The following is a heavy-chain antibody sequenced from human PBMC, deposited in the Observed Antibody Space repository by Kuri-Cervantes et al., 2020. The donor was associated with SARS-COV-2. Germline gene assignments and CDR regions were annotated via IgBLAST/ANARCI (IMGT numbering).Heavy chain of an antibody. CDR1: GYSISSGYY. J-gene: IGHJ3*02. D-gene: IGHD3-22*01. Sequence: GSLRLSCAVSGYSISSGYYWGWIRQPPGKGLEWIGEINHSGSTNYNPSLKSRVTISVDTSKNQFSLKVNSVTAADTAVYYCARSYDSSGSDAFDIWGQGTMVTVSS. CDR3: ARSYDSSGSDAFDI. V-gene: IGHV4-38-2*01. CDR2: INHSGST.